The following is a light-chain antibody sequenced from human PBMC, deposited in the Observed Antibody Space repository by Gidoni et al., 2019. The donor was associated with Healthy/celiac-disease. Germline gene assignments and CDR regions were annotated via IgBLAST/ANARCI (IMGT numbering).Light chain of an antibody. CDR1: QSISSY. V-gene: IGKV1-39*01. CDR3: QQSYSTPPT. CDR2: AAS. J-gene: IGKJ1*01. Sequence: DIQMTQSPSSLSASVGDRVTITCRASQSISSYLNCYQQKPGKAPKLLIYAASSLQSWVPSRFSSSGSGTDFTLTISSLQPEDFATYYCQQSYSTPPTFXQXTKVEIK.